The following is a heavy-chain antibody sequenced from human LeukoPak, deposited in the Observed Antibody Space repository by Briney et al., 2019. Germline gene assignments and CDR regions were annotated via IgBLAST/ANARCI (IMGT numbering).Heavy chain of an antibody. Sequence: GGSLRLSCAASGFTFSSYAMSWVRQAPGKGLEWVSAISGSGGSTNYADSVKGRFTISRDNAKNTLYLQMNSLRTEDTAVYYCARVGYSYGNYNWFDPWGQGTLVTVSS. CDR1: GFTFSSYA. CDR2: ISGSGGST. J-gene: IGHJ5*02. D-gene: IGHD5-18*01. V-gene: IGHV3-23*01. CDR3: ARVGYSYGNYNWFDP.